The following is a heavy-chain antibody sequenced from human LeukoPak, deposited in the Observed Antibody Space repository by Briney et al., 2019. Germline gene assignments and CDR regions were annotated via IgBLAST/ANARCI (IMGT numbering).Heavy chain of an antibody. CDR2: INHSGST. CDR1: GGSFSGYY. CDR3: AAGGRESFDY. D-gene: IGHD2-15*01. J-gene: IGHJ4*02. Sequence: SETLCLTCAVYGGSFSGYYWSWIRQPPGKGLEWIGEINHSGSTNYNPSLKSRVTISVDTSKNQFSLKLSSVTAADTAVYYCAAGGRESFDYWGQGTLVTVSS. V-gene: IGHV4-34*01.